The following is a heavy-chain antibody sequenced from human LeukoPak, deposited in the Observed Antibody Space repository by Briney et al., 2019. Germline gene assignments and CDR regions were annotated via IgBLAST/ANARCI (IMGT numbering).Heavy chain of an antibody. CDR2: IYYSGST. V-gene: IGHV4-59*08. CDR3: ARRPGYYSFAFDI. J-gene: IGHJ3*02. Sequence: SETLSLTCTVSGGSISSYYWSWIRQPPGKGLEWIGYIYYSGSTNYNPSLKSRVTISVDTSKNQFSLKLSSVTAADTAVYYCARRPGYYSFAFDIWGQGTMVTVSS. CDR1: GGSISSYY. D-gene: IGHD3-22*01.